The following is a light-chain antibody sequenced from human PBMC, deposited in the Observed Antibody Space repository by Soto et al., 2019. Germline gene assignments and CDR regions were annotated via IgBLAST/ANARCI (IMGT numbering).Light chain of an antibody. J-gene: IGLJ2*01. CDR3: GTWDSSLSVVV. CDR2: DNN. Sequence: QSVLTQPPSVSAAPGQKVTISCSGSSSNIGNSYVSWYQQLPGAAPKLLIYDNNKRPSGTPARFSDSKSGTSATLDITGVQTGDEADYYCGTWDSSLSVVVFGGGTKLTVL. V-gene: IGLV1-51*01. CDR1: SSNIGNSY.